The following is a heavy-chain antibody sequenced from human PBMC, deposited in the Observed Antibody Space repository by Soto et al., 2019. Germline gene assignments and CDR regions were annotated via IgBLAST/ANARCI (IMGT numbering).Heavy chain of an antibody. Sequence: GGSLRLSCAASGFAFSIYAMSLVRQAPGKGLEWVSSISGSGGSTYYADSVKGRFTISRDNSKKTLYLQMNSLRAEDTAVYYCAKQSSCRYYPDDWGQGTXVTVSS. D-gene: IGHD6-13*01. V-gene: IGHV3-23*01. CDR1: GFAFSIYA. CDR2: ISGSGGST. J-gene: IGHJ4*02. CDR3: AKQSSCRYYPDD.